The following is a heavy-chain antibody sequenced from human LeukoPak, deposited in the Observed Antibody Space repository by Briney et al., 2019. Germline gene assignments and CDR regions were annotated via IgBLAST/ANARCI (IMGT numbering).Heavy chain of an antibody. CDR1: GFTFSSYW. CDR2: IKQDGSEK. Sequence: PGGSLRLSCAASGFTFSSYWMSWVRQAPGKGLEWVANIKQDGSEKYYVDSVKGRFIISRDSAKNSLYLQMNSLRAEDTAVYYCARDAPDMVRGGIDYWGQGTLVTVSS. D-gene: IGHD3-10*01. CDR3: ARDAPDMVRGGIDY. V-gene: IGHV3-7*03. J-gene: IGHJ4*02.